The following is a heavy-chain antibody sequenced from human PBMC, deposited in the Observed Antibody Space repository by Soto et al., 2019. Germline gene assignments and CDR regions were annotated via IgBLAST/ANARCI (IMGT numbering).Heavy chain of an antibody. CDR2: ISDGRST. V-gene: IGHV4-59*01. CDR1: RGSIYTFY. J-gene: IGHJ6*02. D-gene: IGHD2-2*01. CDR3: AGYCSSSICPDDHFFALEV. Sequence: SETLSLTCNVSRGSIYTFYCNWIRQSPGKGLEWIGYISDGRSTNYNPSLKGRGTISVDTSKKQVSLKLSSVTAADTARYFCAGYCSSSICPDDHFFALEVWGQGTTVTVSS.